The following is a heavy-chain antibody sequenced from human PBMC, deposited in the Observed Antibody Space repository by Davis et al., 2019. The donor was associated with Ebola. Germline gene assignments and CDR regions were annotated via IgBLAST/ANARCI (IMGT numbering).Heavy chain of an antibody. J-gene: IGHJ6*02. Sequence: GGSLRLSCAASGFTFSSYAMSWVRQAPGKGLEWVSAISGSGGSTYYADSVKGRFTISRDNSKNTLYLQMNSLRTEDTAVYYCGGGAAAGTASIYFYYGMDVWGQGTTVTVSS. CDR2: ISGSGGST. CDR1: GFTFSSYA. V-gene: IGHV3-23*01. D-gene: IGHD6-13*01. CDR3: GGGAAAGTASIYFYYGMDV.